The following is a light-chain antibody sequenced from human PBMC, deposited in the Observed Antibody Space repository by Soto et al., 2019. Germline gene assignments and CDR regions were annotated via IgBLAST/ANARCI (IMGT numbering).Light chain of an antibody. Sequence: QSVLTQPPSASGTPGQRVTISCSGGSSNIGSNSVNWYQQLPGTAPQLLMYSSNQRRSVDPDRFSGSKSGTSAALAISWLQSEYEDDYYCAAWDDSLNGVVFGGGTKVTVL. CDR3: AAWDDSLNGVV. CDR1: SSNIGSNS. J-gene: IGLJ2*01. CDR2: SSN. V-gene: IGLV1-44*01.